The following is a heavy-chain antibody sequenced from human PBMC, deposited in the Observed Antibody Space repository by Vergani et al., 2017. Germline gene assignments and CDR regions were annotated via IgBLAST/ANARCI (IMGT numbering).Heavy chain of an antibody. CDR3: AKVVSGWVYRDQLSNWFDP. CDR2: IWHDGSNE. CDR1: GFIFSDYV. Sequence: QVQLVESGGGVVQPGKSLSLSCETSGFIFSDYVMHWVRQAPGKGLEWVAGIWHDGSNEKYVDSVQGRFTISRDNSKNTLYLEMESLRVEDTAVYFCAKVVSGWVYRDQLSNWFDPWGQGTLVTVSS. D-gene: IGHD6-19*01. J-gene: IGHJ5*02. V-gene: IGHV3-33*03.